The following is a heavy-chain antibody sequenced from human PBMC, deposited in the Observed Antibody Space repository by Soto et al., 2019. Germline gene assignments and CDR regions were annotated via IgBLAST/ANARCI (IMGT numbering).Heavy chain of an antibody. CDR2: IIPIFGTA. CDR1: GGTFSSYA. D-gene: IGHD6-6*01. J-gene: IGHJ6*02. Sequence: QVQLVQSGAEVKKPGSSVKVSCKASGGTFSSYAISWVRQAPGQGLEWMGGIIPIFGTANYAQKFQGRVTITADESTSTAYMELISLRSEDTAVYYCARGRDSSSRTYYGMDGWGQGTTVTVSS. CDR3: ARGRDSSSRTYYGMDG. V-gene: IGHV1-69*01.